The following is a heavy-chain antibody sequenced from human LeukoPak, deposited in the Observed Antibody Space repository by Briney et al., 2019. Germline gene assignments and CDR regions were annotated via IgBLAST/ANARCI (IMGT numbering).Heavy chain of an antibody. D-gene: IGHD5-12*01. Sequence: PSETLSLTCTVSGGSISSNYWSWIRQPPGKGLEWIGYIYYSGSTNYNPSLKSRVTISVDTSKNQFSLKLSSVTAADTAVYYCARGGGGYDHYYYYYMDVWGKGTTVTISS. CDR2: IYYSGST. J-gene: IGHJ6*03. CDR1: GGSISSNY. CDR3: ARGGGGYDHYYYYYMDV. V-gene: IGHV4-59*08.